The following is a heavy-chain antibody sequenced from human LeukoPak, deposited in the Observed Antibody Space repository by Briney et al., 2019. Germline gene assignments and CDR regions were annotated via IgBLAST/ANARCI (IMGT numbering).Heavy chain of an antibody. CDR3: ARVPEDYYDSSGYYYYYYGMDV. CDR2: IYYSGST. D-gene: IGHD3-22*01. CDR1: GGSISSYY. Sequence: KPSETLSLTCTVSGGSISSYYWIWIRQPPGKGLEWIGYIYYSGSTNYNPSLKSRVTISVDTSKNQFSLKLSSVTAADTAVYYCARVPEDYYDSSGYYYYYYGMDVWGQGTTVTVYS. J-gene: IGHJ6*02. V-gene: IGHV4-59*01.